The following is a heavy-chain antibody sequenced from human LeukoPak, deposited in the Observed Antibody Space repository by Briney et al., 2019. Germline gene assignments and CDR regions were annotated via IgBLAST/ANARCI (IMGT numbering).Heavy chain of an antibody. D-gene: IGHD6-19*01. CDR1: GFTFSSYN. V-gene: IGHV3-21*01. J-gene: IGHJ1*01. Sequence: PGGSLRLSCSASGFTFSSYNMEWVRQAPGKRLEWVSSISLVSGHIYYAESVKGRFTISRDNAKNSLYLQMNSLRVEDTAVYYCARGSGQWPLSGAEYFHHWGQGTLVTVSS. CDR3: ARGSGQWPLSGAEYFHH. CDR2: ISLVSGHI.